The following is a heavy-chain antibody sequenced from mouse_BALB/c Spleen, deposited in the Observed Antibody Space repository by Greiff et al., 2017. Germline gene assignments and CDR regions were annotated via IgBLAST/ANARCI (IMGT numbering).Heavy chain of an antibody. D-gene: IGHD2-14*01. CDR2: IWRGGST. CDR3: AKRAYYRYDVYAMDY. V-gene: IGHV2-5-1*01. J-gene: IGHJ4*01. Sequence: QVQLKQSGPSLVQPSQSLSITCTVSGFSLTSYGVHWVRQSPGKGLEWLGVIWRGGSTDYNAAFMSRLSITKDNSKSQVFFKMNSLQADDTAIYYCAKRAYYRYDVYAMDYWGQGTSVTVSS. CDR1: GFSLTSYG.